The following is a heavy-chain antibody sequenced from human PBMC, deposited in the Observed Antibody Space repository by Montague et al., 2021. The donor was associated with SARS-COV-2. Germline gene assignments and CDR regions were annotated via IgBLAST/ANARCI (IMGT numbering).Heavy chain of an antibody. V-gene: IGHV3-30*04. CDR2: ISYDGSNK. J-gene: IGHJ4*02. CDR3: SRDNYDYVWGSYRYIY. D-gene: IGHD3-16*02. Sequence: SLRFSCAASGFIFSSYAMHWVRQAPGKGLEWVAVISYDGSNKYYADSVKGRFTISRDNSKNTLYLQMNSLRAEDTAVYYCSRDNYDYVWGSYRYIYWGQGTLVTVAS. CDR1: GFIFSSYA.